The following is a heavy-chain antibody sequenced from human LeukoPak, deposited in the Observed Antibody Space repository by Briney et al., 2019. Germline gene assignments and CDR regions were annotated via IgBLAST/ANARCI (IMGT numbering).Heavy chain of an antibody. V-gene: IGHV3-23*01. J-gene: IGHJ4*02. CDR2: ISGSGGST. D-gene: IGHD3-22*01. Sequence: GGSLRLSCAASGFTFSGYAMSWVRQAPGKGLEWVSAISGSGGSTYYADSVKGRFTISRDNSKNTLYLQMDSLRAEDTAVYYCAKDTVEYYYDSSGYNWGQGTLVTVSS. CDR3: AKDTVEYYYDSSGYN. CDR1: GFTFSGYA.